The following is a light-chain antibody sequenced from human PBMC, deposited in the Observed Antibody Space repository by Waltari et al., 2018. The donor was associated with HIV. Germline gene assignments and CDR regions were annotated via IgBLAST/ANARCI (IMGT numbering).Light chain of an antibody. J-gene: IGLJ2*01. CDR2: QVN. CDR3: SSFAGSNNLMV. V-gene: IGLV2-8*01. CDR1: SSDVGGYNY. Sequence: QSALTQPPSASGSPGQSVIISCTGTSSDVGGYNYVSRYQQHPGKAPKLMIYQVNKRPSGVPARFSGTKSGNRASLTVSGLQAEDEADYYCSSFAGSNNLMVFGGGTKLTVL.